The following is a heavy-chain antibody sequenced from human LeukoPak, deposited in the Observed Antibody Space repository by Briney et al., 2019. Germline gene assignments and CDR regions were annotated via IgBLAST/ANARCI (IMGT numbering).Heavy chain of an antibody. CDR2: IYYSGST. Sequence: SETLSLTCSVSGGSISSYYWSWIRQPPGKGLEWIGYIYYSGSTNYNPSLKSRVTISVDTSKNQFSLKLSSVTAADTAVYYCARIGHEDYYFDYWGQGTLVTVSS. CDR1: GGSISSYY. J-gene: IGHJ4*02. V-gene: IGHV4-59*01. CDR3: ARIGHEDYYFDY.